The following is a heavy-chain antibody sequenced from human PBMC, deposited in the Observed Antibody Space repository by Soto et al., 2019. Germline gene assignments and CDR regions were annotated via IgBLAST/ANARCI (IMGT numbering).Heavy chain of an antibody. CDR2: INPNSGDT. Sequence: ASVKVSCKASGYGFAAYHMHWVRQAPGQGLEWMGWINPNSGDTNYAQKFQGRVTMTRDTSISTAYMELSRLRSDDTAVYYCARGRFLEWLLSGWFDTWGQGTLVTVSS. CDR3: ARGRFLEWLLSGWFDT. D-gene: IGHD3-3*01. V-gene: IGHV1-2*02. J-gene: IGHJ5*02. CDR1: GYGFAAYH.